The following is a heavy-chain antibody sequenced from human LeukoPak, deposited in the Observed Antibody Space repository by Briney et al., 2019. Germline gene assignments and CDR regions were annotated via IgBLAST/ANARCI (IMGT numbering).Heavy chain of an antibody. CDR3: ARARAYGSGNWSDP. J-gene: IGHJ5*02. D-gene: IGHD3-10*01. V-gene: IGHV1-2*02. CDR2: INPNSGGT. CDR1: GYTFTGYY. Sequence: ASVKVSCKASGYTFTGYYMHWVRQAPGQGLEWMGWINPNSGGTNYAQKFQGRVTMTRDPSISTAYMELSRLRSDDTAVYYCARARAYGSGNWSDPLGQGTLVTVSS.